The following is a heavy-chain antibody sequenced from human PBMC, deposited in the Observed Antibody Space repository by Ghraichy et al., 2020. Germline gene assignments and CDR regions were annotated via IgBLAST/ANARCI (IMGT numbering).Heavy chain of an antibody. CDR1: GFTFSSYA. Sequence: GESLNISCAASGFTFSSYAMSWVRQAPGKGLEWVSAISGSGGSTYYADSVKGRFTISRDNSKNTLYLQMNSLRTEDTAVYYCAKDQAAWVVVYFDYWGQGTLVTVSS. CDR3: AKDQAAWVVVYFDY. D-gene: IGHD2-15*01. CDR2: ISGSGGST. J-gene: IGHJ4*02. V-gene: IGHV3-23*01.